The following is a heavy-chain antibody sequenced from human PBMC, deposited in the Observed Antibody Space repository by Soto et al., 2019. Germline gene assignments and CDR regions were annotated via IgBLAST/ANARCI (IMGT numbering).Heavy chain of an antibody. CDR3: ARAPLIRSAGVKSCVDF. Sequence: PSETLSLTCAVSGGSFSDHYWTWIRQPPGKGMEWIGEAHHSGNSHYNPSFKSRATISLDTSKNQFSLDLRSVTAADTAVYYCARAPLIRSAGVKSCVDFCGQGALVTVSS. CDR1: GGSFSDHY. V-gene: IGHV4-34*01. J-gene: IGHJ4*02. CDR2: AHHSGNS. D-gene: IGHD3-16*01.